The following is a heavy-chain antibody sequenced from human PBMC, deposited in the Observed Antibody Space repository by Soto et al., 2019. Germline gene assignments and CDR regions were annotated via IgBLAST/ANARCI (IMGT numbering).Heavy chain of an antibody. CDR2: ISGYNGNT. CDR1: GYSFTTYG. CDR3: VRDTYSYHRSGPAPFEY. V-gene: IGHV1-18*01. J-gene: IGHJ4*02. D-gene: IGHD3-22*01. Sequence: GASVKVCCKTCGYSFTTYGLSWVRQAPGRGLEWVGWISGYNGNTNYAQKFQGTVILTTDTPTTTGYMEIKSLSSDDTAVYYCVRDTYSYHRSGPAPFEYWGQGTQVTAPQ.